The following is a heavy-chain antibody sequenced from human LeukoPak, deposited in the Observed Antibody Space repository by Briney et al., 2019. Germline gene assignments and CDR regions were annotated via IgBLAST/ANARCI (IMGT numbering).Heavy chain of an antibody. CDR1: GYTFIGHY. CDR2: INPNSGGT. Sequence: ASVKVSCKASGYTFIGHYIHWVRQAPGQGLEWMGWINPNSGGTNYAQKFQGRVTMTRDTSISTAYMELSRLTSDDTAVYYCGRSSWLVLSFDYWGQGTLVTVSS. CDR3: GRSSWLVLSFDY. D-gene: IGHD6-19*01. V-gene: IGHV1-2*02. J-gene: IGHJ4*02.